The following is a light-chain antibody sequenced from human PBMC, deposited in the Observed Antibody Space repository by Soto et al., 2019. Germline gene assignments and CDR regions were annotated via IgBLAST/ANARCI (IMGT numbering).Light chain of an antibody. V-gene: IGLV2-14*01. Sequence: QSVLTQPASVSGSPGQSITISCTGTSSDVGGYNYVSWYQQHPGKAPKLMIYDVSNRPSGVSNRFSGSKSGNTASLTISGLQAEDEADYYCSSYTPSRTLVVFGGGTKLTVL. CDR3: SSYTPSRTLVV. CDR2: DVS. J-gene: IGLJ2*01. CDR1: SSDVGGYNY.